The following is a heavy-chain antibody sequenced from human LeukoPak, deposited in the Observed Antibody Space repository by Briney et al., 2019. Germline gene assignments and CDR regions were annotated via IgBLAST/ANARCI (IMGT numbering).Heavy chain of an antibody. CDR3: ARDDDFSDY. CDR1: GGSISSSSYY. CDR2: IYYSGST. Sequence: SETLSLTCTVSGGSISSSSYYWGWIRQPPGKGLEWIGSIYYSGSTYYNPSLKSRVTISVDTSKNQFSLKLSSVTAADTAVYYCARDDDFSDYWGQGTLVTVSS. V-gene: IGHV4-39*07. J-gene: IGHJ4*02. D-gene: IGHD1-1*01.